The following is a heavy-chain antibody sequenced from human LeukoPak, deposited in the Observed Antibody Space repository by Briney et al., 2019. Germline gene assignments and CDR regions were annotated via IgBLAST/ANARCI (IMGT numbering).Heavy chain of an antibody. CDR3: AKDRSSGWYLYYFDY. V-gene: IGHV3-23*01. CDR1: GFTFSSYA. CDR2: ISGSGGST. D-gene: IGHD6-19*01. Sequence: GGSLRLSCAASGFTFSSYAMSWVRQAPGKGLVWVSAISGSGGSTYYADSVKGRFTISRDNSKNTLYLQMNSLRAEDTAVYYCAKDRSSGWYLYYFDYWGQGTLVTVSS. J-gene: IGHJ4*02.